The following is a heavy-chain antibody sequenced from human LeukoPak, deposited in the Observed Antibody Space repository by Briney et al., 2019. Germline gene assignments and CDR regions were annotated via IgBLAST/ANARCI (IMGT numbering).Heavy chain of an antibody. CDR1: GGSISSYY. V-gene: IGHV4-59*08. CDR2: IYYSGST. D-gene: IGHD2-2*01. CDR3: ARQGCVTTSCFFKRAFDI. J-gene: IGHJ3*02. Sequence: SETLSLTCTVSGGSISSYYWSWIRQPPGMGLEWIGCIYYSGSTNYNPSLKSRVTISVDTSKDQFSLKLSSVTAADTAVYYCARQGCVTTSCFFKRAFDIWGQGTMVTVSS.